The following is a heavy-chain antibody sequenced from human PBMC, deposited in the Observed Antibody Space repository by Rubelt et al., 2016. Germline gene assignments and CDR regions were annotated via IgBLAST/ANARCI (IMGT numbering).Heavy chain of an antibody. CDR2: ISSSSSYI. V-gene: IGHV3-21*01. Sequence: GEGLEWVSSISSSSSYIYYADSVKGRFTISRDNAKNSLYLQMNSLRAEDTAVYYCARTPSSIVTTFWGQGTLVTVSS. J-gene: IGHJ4*02. CDR3: ARTPSSIVTTF. D-gene: IGHD4-11*01.